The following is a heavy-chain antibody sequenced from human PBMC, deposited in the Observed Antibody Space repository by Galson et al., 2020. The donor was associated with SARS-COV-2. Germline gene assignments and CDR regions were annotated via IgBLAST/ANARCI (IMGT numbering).Heavy chain of an antibody. Sequence: SETLSLTCTVSGGSISSHYWSWIRQPPGKGLEWIGYIYYSGSTNYNPSLKSRVTISVDTSKNQFSLKLSSVTAADTAVYYCARVSGWLRPLNYYYYMDVWGKGTTVTVSS. CDR2: IYYSGST. V-gene: IGHV4-59*11. CDR3: ARVSGWLRPLNYYYYMDV. CDR1: GGSISSHY. J-gene: IGHJ6*03. D-gene: IGHD5-12*01.